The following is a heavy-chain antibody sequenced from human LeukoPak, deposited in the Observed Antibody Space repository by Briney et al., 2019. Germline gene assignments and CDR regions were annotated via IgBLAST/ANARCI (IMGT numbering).Heavy chain of an antibody. CDR3: ARASSRGRFLEWLLNY. V-gene: IGHV3-21*01. Sequence: GGSLRLSCAASGFTFSSYSMNWVRQAPGKGLEWVSSISSSSRYIYYADSVKGRFTISRDNAKNSLYLQMNSLRAEDTAVYYCARASSRGRFLEWLLNYWGQGTLVTVSS. CDR1: GFTFSSYS. D-gene: IGHD3-3*01. J-gene: IGHJ4*02. CDR2: ISSSSRYI.